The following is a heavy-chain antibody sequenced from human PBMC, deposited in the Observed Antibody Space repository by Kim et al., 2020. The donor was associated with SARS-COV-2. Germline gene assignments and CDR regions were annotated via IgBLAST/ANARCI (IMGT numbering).Heavy chain of an antibody. V-gene: IGHV3-30*04. CDR2: ISYDGSTK. D-gene: IGHD6-13*01. CDR1: GFTFSSYA. J-gene: IGHJ6*02. Sequence: GGSLRLSCAASGFTFSSYAMHWVRQAPGKGLEWVAVISYDGSTKYSAASVKGRITISRDTTKNTLYQKMNSLRAEETVVYYWARDSIAAADRYYYYYGMDVWGQGTTVTVSS. CDR3: ARDSIAAADRYYYYYGMDV.